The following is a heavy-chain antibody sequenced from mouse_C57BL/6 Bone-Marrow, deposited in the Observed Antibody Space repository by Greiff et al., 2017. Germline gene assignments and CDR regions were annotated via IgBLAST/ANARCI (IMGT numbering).Heavy chain of an antibody. CDR1: GYTFTTYP. Sequence: VKLMESGAELVKPGASVKMSCKASGYTFTTYPIEWKKQNHGKSLEWIGNFHPYNDDTKYNEKFKGKATLTVEKSSSTVYLELSRLTSDDSAVYYCAIDGYYRGYYAMDYWGQGTSVTVSS. V-gene: IGHV1-47*01. J-gene: IGHJ4*01. CDR2: FHPYNDDT. D-gene: IGHD2-3*01. CDR3: AIDGYYRGYYAMDY.